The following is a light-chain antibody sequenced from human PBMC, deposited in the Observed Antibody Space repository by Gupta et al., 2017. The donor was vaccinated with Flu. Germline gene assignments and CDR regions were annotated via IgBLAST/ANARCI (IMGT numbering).Light chain of an antibody. V-gene: IGKV1-9*01. Sequence: DIQLTQSPSFLAASVGDRVTITCRASQDINSYLAWYQQTPGKAPRLLIYTASTLQVGVPSRFSGSGSETEFTLTISSLQPVDFATYYCQQLNSYPQTFGQGTKLEIK. CDR2: TAS. CDR3: QQLNSYPQT. CDR1: QDINSY. J-gene: IGKJ1*01.